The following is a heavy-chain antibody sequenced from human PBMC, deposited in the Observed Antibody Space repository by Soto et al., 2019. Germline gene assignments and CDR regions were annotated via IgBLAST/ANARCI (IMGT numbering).Heavy chain of an antibody. CDR3: AREAPYCTSATCPKFYDMDV. CDR2: IIPILNSP. D-gene: IGHD2-2*01. V-gene: IGHV1-69*13. J-gene: IGHJ6*02. CDR1: GGTFGSDA. Sequence: SVKVSCKASGGTFGSDAITWVRLAPGQGLEWLGGIIPILNSPAYAQKFQARVVITADEITNTAYMELNSLRFDDTAVYYCAREAPYCTSATCPKFYDMDVWGQGTTVTVSS.